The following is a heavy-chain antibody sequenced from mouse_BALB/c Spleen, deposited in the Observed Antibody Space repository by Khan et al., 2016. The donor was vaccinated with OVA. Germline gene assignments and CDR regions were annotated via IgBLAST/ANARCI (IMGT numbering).Heavy chain of an antibody. CDR1: GYTFTSYW. CDR2: IYPGDGNT. V-gene: IGHV1-87*01. Sequence: QVQLQQSGTELARPGASVKLSCKASGYTFTSYWMQWVKQRPGQGLEWIGAIYPGDGNTRYTQKFKGKATLTADKSSSTAYMQLSSLASEDAAVYYCGRWGMTTGYFDYWGQGTTLTVSS. J-gene: IGHJ2*01. D-gene: IGHD1-1*01. CDR3: GRWGMTTGYFDY.